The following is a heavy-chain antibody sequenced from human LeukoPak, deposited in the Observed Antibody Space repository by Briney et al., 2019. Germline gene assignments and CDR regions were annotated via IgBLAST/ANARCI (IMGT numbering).Heavy chain of an antibody. Sequence: SETLSLTCTVSGGSISSSSYYWGWIRQPPGKGLEWIGSIYYSGSTYYNPPLKSRVTISVDTSKNQFSLKLSSVTAADTAVYYCARRTQQLVPGATYAFDIWGQGTMVTVSS. J-gene: IGHJ3*02. CDR2: IYYSGST. V-gene: IGHV4-39*01. CDR3: ARRTQQLVPGATYAFDI. D-gene: IGHD6-6*01. CDR1: GGSISSSSYY.